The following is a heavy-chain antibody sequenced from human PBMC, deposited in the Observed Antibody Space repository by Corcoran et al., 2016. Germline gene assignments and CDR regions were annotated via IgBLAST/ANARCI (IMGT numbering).Heavy chain of an antibody. CDR3: ARVPYYDILTCYYSHYFDY. J-gene: IGHJ4*02. Sequence: QVQLVQSGAEVKKPGASVKVSCKASGYTFTSYGISWVRQAPGQGLEWMGWISAYNGNTNYAQKLQGRVTMTTDTSTSTAYMELRSLRSDDTAVYYCARVPYYDILTCYYSHYFDYWGQGTLVTVSS. CDR2: ISAYNGNT. D-gene: IGHD3-9*01. CDR1: GYTFTSYG. V-gene: IGHV1-18*01.